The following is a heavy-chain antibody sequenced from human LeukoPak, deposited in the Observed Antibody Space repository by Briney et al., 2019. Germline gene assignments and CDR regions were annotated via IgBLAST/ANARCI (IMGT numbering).Heavy chain of an antibody. CDR3: ARGYYYGSGREDGMDV. CDR1: GGTFSSYA. V-gene: IGHV1-69*13. D-gene: IGHD3-10*01. Sequence: SVKVSCKASGGTFSSYAISWVRQAPGQGLEWMGGIIPIFGTANYAQKFQGRVTITADESTCTAYMELSSLRSEDTAVYYCARGYYYGSGREDGMDVWGKGTTVTVSS. J-gene: IGHJ6*04. CDR2: IIPIFGTA.